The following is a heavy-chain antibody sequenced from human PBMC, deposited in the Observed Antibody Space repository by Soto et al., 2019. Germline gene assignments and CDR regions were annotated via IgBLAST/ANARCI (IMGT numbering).Heavy chain of an antibody. CDR2: MNPNSGNT. CDR1: GYTFTTYD. D-gene: IGHD2-2*01. J-gene: IGHJ5*02. V-gene: IGHV1-8*02. CDR3: ARGPYCSSSGCRRWVWFDP. Sequence: QVQMVQSGAEVKKPGASVKVSCKASGYTFTTYDINWVRQATGQGREWMGWMNPNSGNTGYAQKFQDRVTMTRDNSINTAYLELSSLPSDDTAVYYCARGPYCSSSGCRRWVWFDPWGQGTPVTVAS.